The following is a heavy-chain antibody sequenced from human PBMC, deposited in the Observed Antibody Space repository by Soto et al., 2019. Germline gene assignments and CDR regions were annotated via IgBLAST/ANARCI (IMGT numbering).Heavy chain of an antibody. CDR1: GGTLSDHG. Sequence: QVQLEQSGAEVKKPGSSVKVSCKASGGTLSDHGVAWLRQAPGQGLEWMGGTIPVFNTAKYAQKFQGRVTVTADKFTNIAYMELSRLRSEDTAFYFCARGVYGSGNYYTGASAFDIWGQGTMVIVSS. V-gene: IGHV1-69*06. CDR3: ARGVYGSGNYYTGASAFDI. D-gene: IGHD3-10*01. CDR2: TIPVFNTA. J-gene: IGHJ3*02.